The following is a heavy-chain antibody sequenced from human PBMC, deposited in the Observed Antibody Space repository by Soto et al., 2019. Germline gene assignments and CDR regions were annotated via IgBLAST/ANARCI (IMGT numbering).Heavy chain of an antibody. V-gene: IGHV1-18*01. CDR1: GYTFTSYG. CDR3: ARVSPGSGWTTFDY. Sequence: ASVKVSCKASGYTFTSYGISWVRQAPGQGLEWMGWISAYNGNTNYAQKLQGRVTMTTDTSTSTAYMELRSLRSDDTAVYYCARVSPGSGWTTFDYWGQGTLVTVSS. CDR2: ISAYNGNT. D-gene: IGHD6-19*01. J-gene: IGHJ4*02.